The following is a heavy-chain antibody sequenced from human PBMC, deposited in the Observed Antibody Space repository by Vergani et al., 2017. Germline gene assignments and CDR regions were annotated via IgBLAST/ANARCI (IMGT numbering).Heavy chain of an antibody. J-gene: IGHJ4*02. CDR2: ISYDGSNK. CDR1: GFTFSSYA. V-gene: IGHV3-30-3*01. CDR3: AKVTGSIAVAAPLEY. Sequence: QVQLVESGGGVVQPGRSLRLSCAASGFTFSSYAMHWVRQAPGKGLEWVAVISYDGSNKYYADSVKGRFTISRDNSKNTLYLQMNSLRAEDTAVYYCAKVTGSIAVAAPLEYWGQGTLVTVSS. D-gene: IGHD6-19*01.